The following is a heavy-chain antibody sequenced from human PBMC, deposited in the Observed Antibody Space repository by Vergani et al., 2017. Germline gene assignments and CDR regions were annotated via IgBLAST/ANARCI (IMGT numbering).Heavy chain of an antibody. Sequence: QVQLQESGPGLVKPPGTLSLPCAVSGDPIRSNNCWTCVRQPPGKGLEWIGEICHTEDTKYSPSLKSRVTVSVDPPKNQVSLKLSSVTAADTAVYYCARVPTYLDAFDIWGQGTMVTVSS. CDR3: ARVPTYLDAFDI. CDR2: ICHTEDT. V-gene: IGHV4-4*03. CDR1: GDPIRSNNC. J-gene: IGHJ3*02.